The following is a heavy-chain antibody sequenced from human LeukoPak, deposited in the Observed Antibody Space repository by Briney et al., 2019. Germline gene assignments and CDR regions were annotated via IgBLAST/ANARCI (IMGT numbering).Heavy chain of an antibody. J-gene: IGHJ4*02. V-gene: IGHV4-30-4*01. CDR1: GGSISSGDYY. CDR2: IYYSGST. Sequence: SETLSLTCTVSGGSISSGDYYWSWIRQPPGKGLEWIGYIYYSGSTYYNPSLKSRVTISVDTSKNQFSLKLSSVTAADTAVYYCARQPSGAYPFDYWGQGTLVTVSS. D-gene: IGHD1-26*01. CDR3: ARQPSGAYPFDY.